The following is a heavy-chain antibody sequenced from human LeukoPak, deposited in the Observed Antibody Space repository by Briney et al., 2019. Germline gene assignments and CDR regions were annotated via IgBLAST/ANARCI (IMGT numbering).Heavy chain of an antibody. Sequence: SETLSLTCTVSGGSISSYYWSWIRQPPGKGLEWIGYIYYSGSTNYNPSLKSRVTISVDTSKNQFSLKLSSVTAADTAVYYCARHGLSRYCSSTSCYAWFDPWGQGTLVTVSS. D-gene: IGHD2-2*01. CDR1: GGSISSYY. CDR2: IYYSGST. J-gene: IGHJ5*02. CDR3: ARHGLSRYCSSTSCYAWFDP. V-gene: IGHV4-59*08.